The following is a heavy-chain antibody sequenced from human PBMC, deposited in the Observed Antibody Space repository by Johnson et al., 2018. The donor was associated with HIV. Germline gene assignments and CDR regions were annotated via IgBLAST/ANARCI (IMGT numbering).Heavy chain of an antibody. D-gene: IGHD3-16*01. J-gene: IGHJ3*02. CDR1: GFTFSSYW. V-gene: IGHV3-7*03. Sequence: VQLVESGGGSVQPGGSLRLSCAASGFTFSSYWMHWVRQAPGKGLMWVANINQDGSEMYYVDSVKGRFTISRDNANNSLYVQMNSLRAEDTAVYYCARGRGALDIWGQGTMVTVSS. CDR3: ARGRGALDI. CDR2: INQDGSEM.